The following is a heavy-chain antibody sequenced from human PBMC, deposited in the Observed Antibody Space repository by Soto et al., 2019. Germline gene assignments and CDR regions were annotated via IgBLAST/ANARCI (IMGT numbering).Heavy chain of an antibody. J-gene: IGHJ4*02. CDR2: IFPTGIT. D-gene: IGHD1-26*01. CDR1: SGSISNYY. V-gene: IGHV4-4*07. CDR3: ARGSLGPDF. Sequence: QVQLQESGPGLVKPSETLSLTCPASSGSISNYYWSWIRQPAGKGLEWIGRIFPTGITNYNPSLKSRVTMSFDTSKNQFSLKLNSVTAADTAVYYCARGSLGPDFWGQGTLVTVSS.